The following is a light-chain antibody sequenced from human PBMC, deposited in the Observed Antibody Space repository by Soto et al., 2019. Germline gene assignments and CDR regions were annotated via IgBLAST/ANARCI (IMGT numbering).Light chain of an antibody. CDR2: SVS. J-gene: IGLJ2*01. CDR3: TSYTSIRTLV. V-gene: IGLV2-14*03. Sequence: QSVLTQPASVSGSPGQSITISCSGTSSDFTSHNYVSWNQHHPGKAPILMIYSVSNRPSGISNRFSGSKSGNTATLTISGLQAEDEADYYCTSYTSIRTLVFGGGTQLTVL. CDR1: SSDFTSHNY.